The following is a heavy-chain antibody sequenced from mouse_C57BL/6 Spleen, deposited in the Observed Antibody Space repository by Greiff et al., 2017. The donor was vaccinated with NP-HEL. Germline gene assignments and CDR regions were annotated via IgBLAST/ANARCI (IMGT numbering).Heavy chain of an antibody. V-gene: IGHV1-82*01. CDR3: ARFDYLDYYAMDY. Sequence: VQLQESGPELVKPGASVKISCKASGYAFSSSWMNWVKQRPGKGLEWIGRIYPGDGDTNYNGKFKGKATLTADKSSSTAYMQLSSLTSEDSAVYFCARFDYLDYYAMDYWGQGTSVTVSS. CDR2: IYPGDGDT. J-gene: IGHJ4*01. D-gene: IGHD2-4*01. CDR1: GYAFSSSW.